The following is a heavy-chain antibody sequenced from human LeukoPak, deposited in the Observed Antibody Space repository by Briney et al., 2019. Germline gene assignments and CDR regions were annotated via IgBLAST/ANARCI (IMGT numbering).Heavy chain of an antibody. CDR1: GFTFDDYG. D-gene: IGHD3-22*01. CDR3: ARTPLITYYYDSSGYYSFDY. J-gene: IGHJ4*02. V-gene: IGHV3-20*04. CDR2: INWNGGST. Sequence: GGSLRLSCAASGFTFDDYGMSWVRQAPGKGLEWVSGINWNGGSTGYADSVKGRFTISRDNAKNSLYLQMNSLRAEDTALYYCARTPLITYYYDSSGYYSFDYWGQGTLVTVSS.